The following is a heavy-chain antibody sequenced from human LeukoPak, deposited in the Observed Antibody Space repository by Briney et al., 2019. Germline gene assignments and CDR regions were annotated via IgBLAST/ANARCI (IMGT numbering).Heavy chain of an antibody. D-gene: IGHD4-23*01. CDR1: GGSISSGTYY. CDR2: FYYGGSYSGST. Sequence: SETLSLTCTVSGGSISSGTYYWGWFRRPPGKGLEWIGSFYYGGSYSGSTFYNQSLKSRVTVSVDTSKNQFSLKVTSVTAADTAVYYCARRVGTWSVNWFDPWGQGTLVTVSS. CDR3: ARRVGTWSVNWFDP. V-gene: IGHV4-39*01. J-gene: IGHJ5*02.